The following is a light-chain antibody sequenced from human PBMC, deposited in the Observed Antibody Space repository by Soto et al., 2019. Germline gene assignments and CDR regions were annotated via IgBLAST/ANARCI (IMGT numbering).Light chain of an antibody. V-gene: IGLV2-14*01. CDR2: DVS. CDR3: SSYTSSSTLDV. CDR1: SSDVGGYNY. J-gene: IGLJ1*01. Sequence: QSALTQPASVSGSPGQSITISCTGTSSDVGGYNYVSWYQQHPGKAPKLMIYDVSNRPSGVSNRFSGSKSVNTASLTISGLQAEDEADYYCSSYTSSSTLDVFGTGTKLTVL.